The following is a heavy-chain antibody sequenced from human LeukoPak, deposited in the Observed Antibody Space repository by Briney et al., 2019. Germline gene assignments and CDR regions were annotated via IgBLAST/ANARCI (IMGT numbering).Heavy chain of an antibody. CDR1: GLTFSSYS. J-gene: IGHJ4*02. D-gene: IGHD4-17*01. Sequence: GGSLRLSCAASGLTFSSYSMNWVRQAPGKGLEWVASISSSSSYIYYADSVKGRFTISRDNAKNSLYLQMNSLRAEDTAVYYCARDGDYGDYLDYWGQETLVTVSS. CDR2: ISSSSSYI. CDR3: ARDGDYGDYLDY. V-gene: IGHV3-21*01.